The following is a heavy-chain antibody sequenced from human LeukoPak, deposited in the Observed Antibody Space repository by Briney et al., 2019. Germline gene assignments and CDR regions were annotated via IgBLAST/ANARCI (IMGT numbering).Heavy chain of an antibody. CDR2: ISAYNGNT. J-gene: IGHJ5*02. V-gene: IGHV1-18*04. CDR1: GYTSTSYG. Sequence: ASVKVSCKASGYTSTSYGISWVRQAPGQGLEWMGWISAYNGNTNYAQKLQGRVTMTTDTSTSTAYMELRSLRSDDTAVYYCARRADDILTGYYPFDPWGQGTLVTVSS. CDR3: ARRADDILTGYYPFDP. D-gene: IGHD3-9*01.